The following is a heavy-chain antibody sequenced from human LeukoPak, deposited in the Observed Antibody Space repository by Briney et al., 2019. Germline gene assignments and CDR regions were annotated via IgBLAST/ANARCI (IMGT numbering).Heavy chain of an antibody. CDR1: GFTVSTYG. CDR2: ISYDETNI. Sequence: GGSLRLACAASGFTVSTYGMHWVRQAPGKGLEWVALISYDETNIKYADSVKGRFTISRDNSKNTMYLQMNSLRAEDTAIYYCAKDYPSNWYNWFGPWGQGTRVIVSS. V-gene: IGHV3-30*18. CDR3: AKDYPSNWYNWFGP. D-gene: IGHD6-13*01. J-gene: IGHJ5*02.